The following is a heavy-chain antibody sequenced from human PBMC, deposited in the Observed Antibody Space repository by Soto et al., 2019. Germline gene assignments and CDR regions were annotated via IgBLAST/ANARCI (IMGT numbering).Heavy chain of an antibody. V-gene: IGHV2-5*04. D-gene: IGHD2-21*02. CDR3: VKVYWVATGIRYYFDY. CDR2: IYWDDDK. Sequence: QITLKESGPTLVKPTQTLTLTCTFSGFSFSTSSVGVGWIRQPPGKALEWLALIYWDDDKRYNPSLRNRLTITKYTSSNQVVVTTTDMAPADTGTYYCVKVYWVATGIRYYFDYWGQGTLVTVSS. J-gene: IGHJ4*02. CDR1: GFSFSTSSVG.